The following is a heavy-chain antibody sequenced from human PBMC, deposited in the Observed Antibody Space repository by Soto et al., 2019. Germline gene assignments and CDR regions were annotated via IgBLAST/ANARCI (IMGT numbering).Heavy chain of an antibody. D-gene: IGHD6-13*01. CDR1: GYTFTSYG. V-gene: IGHV1-3*01. J-gene: IGHJ5*02. CDR3: VRRNVSATGIDWFDP. CDR2: INAANGDT. Sequence: ASVKVSCKASGYTFTSYGIHWVRQAPGQRLEWMGWINAANGDTKYSPKFQGRVTITRDTSASTAYMELSSLRSEDTAVYYCVRRNVSATGIDWFDPWGQGTIVTVYS.